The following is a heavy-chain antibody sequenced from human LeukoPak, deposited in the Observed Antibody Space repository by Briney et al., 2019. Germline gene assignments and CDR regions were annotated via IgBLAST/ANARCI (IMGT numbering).Heavy chain of an antibody. J-gene: IGHJ6*03. D-gene: IGHD2-21*01. Sequence: SVKVSCKASGGSFSSYAISWVRQAPGQGLEWRRGIIPIFGTANYAQKFQGRVTITTDESTSTAYMELRSLRSEDTAVYYCTRGLLVHKRHYYYYYMDVWGKGTTVTVSS. CDR3: TRGLLVHKRHYYYYYMDV. CDR2: IIPIFGTA. V-gene: IGHV1-69*05. CDR1: GGSFSSYA.